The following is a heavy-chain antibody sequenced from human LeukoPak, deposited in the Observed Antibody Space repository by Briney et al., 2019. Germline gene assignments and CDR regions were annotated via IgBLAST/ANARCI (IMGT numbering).Heavy chain of an antibody. CDR3: ARVSTAVSLAIDY. Sequence: GGSLRLSCAASGFNFSDYNMNWVRQAPGKGLEWVSVISSSSKYIYYADSVKGRFTISRDNAKNSLYLQMNSLRAEHTAVYYCARVSTAVSLAIDYWGQGTLVTVST. CDR2: ISSSSKYI. CDR1: GFNFSDYN. D-gene: IGHD6-13*01. J-gene: IGHJ4*02. V-gene: IGHV3-21*06.